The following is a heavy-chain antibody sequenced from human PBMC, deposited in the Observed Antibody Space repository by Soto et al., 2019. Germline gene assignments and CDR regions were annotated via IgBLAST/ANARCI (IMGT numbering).Heavy chain of an antibody. CDR2: ISGSGGST. J-gene: IGHJ4*02. CDR3: AKDLHQITGTKVVDY. CDR1: GLTFSSYA. Sequence: GGSLRLSCAASGLTFSSYAMSWVRQAPGKGLEWVSAISGSGGSTYYADSVKGRFTISRDNSKNTLYLQMNSLRAEDTAVYYCAKDLHQITGTKVVDYWGQGTLVTVSS. V-gene: IGHV3-23*01. D-gene: IGHD1-7*01.